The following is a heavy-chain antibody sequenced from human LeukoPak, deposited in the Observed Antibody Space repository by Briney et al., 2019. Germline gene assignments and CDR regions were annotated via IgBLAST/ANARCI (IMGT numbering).Heavy chain of an antibody. D-gene: IGHD3-22*01. Sequence: GGSLRLSCAASGFTFSSYGMHWVRQAPGKGPEWVAFIRYDGSNKYYADSVKGRFTISRDNSKNTLYLQMNSLRAEDTAVYYCAKHYDSSGYHAEYFQHWGQGTLVTVSS. CDR2: IRYDGSNK. J-gene: IGHJ1*01. CDR1: GFTFSSYG. V-gene: IGHV3-30*02. CDR3: AKHYDSSGYHAEYFQH.